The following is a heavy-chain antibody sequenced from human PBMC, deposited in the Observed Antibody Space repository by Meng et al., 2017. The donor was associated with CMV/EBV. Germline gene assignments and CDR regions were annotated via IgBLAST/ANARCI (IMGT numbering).Heavy chain of an antibody. CDR1: GGPVSSGSYY. V-gene: IGHV4-61*01. CDR2: IYYSGST. CDR3: ARDRLVDCSSTSCSPGGFDP. J-gene: IGHJ5*02. D-gene: IGHD2-2*01. Sequence: ESLKISCTVSGGPVSSGSYYWSWTRQPPGKGLEWIGYIYYSGSTNYNPSLKSRVTISVDTSKNQFSLKLSSVTAADTAVYYCARDRLVDCSSTSCSPGGFDPWGQGTLVTVSS.